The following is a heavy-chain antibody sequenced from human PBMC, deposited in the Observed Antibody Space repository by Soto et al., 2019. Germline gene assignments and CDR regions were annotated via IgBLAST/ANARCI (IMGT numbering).Heavy chain of an antibody. CDR1: GFTFSSYG. CDR3: ARDLLDYDFWSGYIY. CDR2: IWYDGSNK. V-gene: IGHV3-33*01. D-gene: IGHD3-3*01. Sequence: QVQLVESGGGVVQPGRSLRLSCAASGFTFSSYGMHWVRQAPGKGLEWVAVIWYDGSNKYYADSVKGRFTISRDNSKNRLYLQMHSLRAEDTAVYDCARDLLDYDFWSGYIYGGQGTLVMVSS. J-gene: IGHJ4*02.